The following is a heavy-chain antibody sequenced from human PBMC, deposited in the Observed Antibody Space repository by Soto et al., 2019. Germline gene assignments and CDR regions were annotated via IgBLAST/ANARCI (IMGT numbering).Heavy chain of an antibody. Sequence: SGPTPVNPTQTLTLTCTFSGFSLSTSGVGVGWIRQPPGKALEWLALIYWDDDKRYSPSPKSRLTITKDTSKNQVVLTLTNMDPVDTATYYCALGPVIYCFDDSGLRTLVTVSS. CDR2: IYWDDDK. D-gene: IGHD2-21*01. CDR3: ALGPVIYCFDD. V-gene: IGHV2-5*02. J-gene: IGHJ4*02. CDR1: GFSLSTSGVG.